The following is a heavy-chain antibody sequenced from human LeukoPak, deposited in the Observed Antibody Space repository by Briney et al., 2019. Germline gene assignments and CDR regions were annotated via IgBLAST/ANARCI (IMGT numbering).Heavy chain of an antibody. CDR1: GFTFSSYG. J-gene: IGHJ4*02. V-gene: IGHV3-33*01. D-gene: IGHD6-19*01. CDR3: ARRYSSGLDY. Sequence: PGGSLRLSCAASGFTFSSYGMHWVRQAPVKGLEWVAVIWYDGSNKYYADSVKGRFTISRDNSKNTLYLQMNSLRAEDTAVYYCARRYSSGLDYWGQGTLVTVSS. CDR2: IWYDGSNK.